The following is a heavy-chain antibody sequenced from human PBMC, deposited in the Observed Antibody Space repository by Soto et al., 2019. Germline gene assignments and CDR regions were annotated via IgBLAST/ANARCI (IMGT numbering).Heavy chain of an antibody. CDR3: ARRRLSSTNVPFDY. V-gene: IGHV1-2*04. CDR2: INPNSGGT. CDR1: GYTFTGYY. D-gene: IGHD6-13*01. Sequence: SVKVSCKASGYTFTGYYMHWVRQAPGQGLEWMGWINPNSGGTNYAQKFQGWVTMTRDESTSTAYMELSSLRSEDTAVYYCARRRLSSTNVPFDYWGQGTLVTVSS. J-gene: IGHJ4*02.